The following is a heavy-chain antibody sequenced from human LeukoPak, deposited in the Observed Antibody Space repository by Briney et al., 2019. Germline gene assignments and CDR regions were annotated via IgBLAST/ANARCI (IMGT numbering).Heavy chain of an antibody. V-gene: IGHV5-10-1*01. J-gene: IGHJ4*02. Sequence: GESLKISCKGSGYSFTSYWISWVRQMPGKGLEWMGRIDPSDSYTNYSPSFQGHVAISTDKSISTAYLQWSSLKASDTAMYYCAKHFNWGVDYWGQGTLVTVSS. D-gene: IGHD7-27*01. CDR1: GYSFTSYW. CDR2: IDPSDSYT. CDR3: AKHFNWGVDY.